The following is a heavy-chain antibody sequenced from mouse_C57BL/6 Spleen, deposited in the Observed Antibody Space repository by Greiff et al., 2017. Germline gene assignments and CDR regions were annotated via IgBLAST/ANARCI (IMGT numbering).Heavy chain of an antibody. CDR3: ARREDGLYGTSFAY. CDR2: FYPGSGSI. D-gene: IGHD1-1*01. J-gene: IGHJ3*01. CDR1: GYTFTEYT. Sequence: VQLQQSGAELVKPGASVKLSCKASGYTFTEYTIHWVKQRSGQGLEWIGWFYPGSGSIKYNEKFKDKATWTADKSSSTVYMEHSRLTSEDSAVYCCARREDGLYGTSFAYWGQGTLVTVSA. V-gene: IGHV1-62-2*01.